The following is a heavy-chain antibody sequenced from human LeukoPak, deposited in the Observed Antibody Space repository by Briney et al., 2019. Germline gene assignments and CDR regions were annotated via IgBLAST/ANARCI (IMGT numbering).Heavy chain of an antibody. CDR1: GFTVRSTY. CDR3: ARDRRGHNPFDY. CDR2: IYSGGST. V-gene: IGHV3-53*01. Sequence: PGGSLRLSCAASGFTVRSTYMSWVRQAPGKGVEWVSVIYSGGSTRYADSVKGRFTISRDNSNNTLYLQLSSLGAEDTAVYYCARDRRGHNPFDYWGQGTLVTVSS. D-gene: IGHD1-1*01. J-gene: IGHJ4*02.